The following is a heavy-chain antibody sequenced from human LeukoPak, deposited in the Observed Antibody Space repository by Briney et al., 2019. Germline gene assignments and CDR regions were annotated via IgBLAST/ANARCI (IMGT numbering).Heavy chain of an antibody. V-gene: IGHV4-31*03. Sequence: PSETLPLTCTVSGGSISSGGHYWSRIRQHPGKGLEWIGYIYYSGSTYYNPSLKSRVIISVDTSKNQFSLKLSSVTAADTAVYYCAREERFSYGYAAFDIWGQGTMVTVSS. J-gene: IGHJ3*02. CDR1: GGSISSGGHY. CDR3: AREERFSYGYAAFDI. CDR2: IYYSGST. D-gene: IGHD5-18*01.